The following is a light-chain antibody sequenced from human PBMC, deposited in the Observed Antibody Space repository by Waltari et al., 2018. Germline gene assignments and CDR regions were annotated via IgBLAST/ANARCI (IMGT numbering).Light chain of an antibody. V-gene: IGLV2-18*02. Sequence: QSALTQPPSVSGSPGQSVTISCTGSNSDVGAYYLVSWYQQSPGTAPKVVIYEVSNRPSGVPDRFAGSQSGNPASLTISGLQAEDEADYYCASYTPSSALVFGGGTKVTVL. CDR3: ASYTPSSALV. CDR1: NSDVGAYYL. J-gene: IGLJ2*01. CDR2: EVS.